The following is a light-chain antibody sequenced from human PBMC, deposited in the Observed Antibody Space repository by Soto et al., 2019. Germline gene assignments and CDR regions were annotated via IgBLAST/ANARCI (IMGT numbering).Light chain of an antibody. CDR3: HQRQGWPRT. CDR1: QSVSSN. J-gene: IGKJ1*01. V-gene: IGKV3-15*01. Sequence: EIVMTQSPATLSVSPGERATLSCRASQSVSSNLAWYQQKPGQAPRLLIYGASTRATGIPARFSGSGSGTEFTLTISSLQSEDFAVYYCHQRQGWPRTFGQGTKVDIK. CDR2: GAS.